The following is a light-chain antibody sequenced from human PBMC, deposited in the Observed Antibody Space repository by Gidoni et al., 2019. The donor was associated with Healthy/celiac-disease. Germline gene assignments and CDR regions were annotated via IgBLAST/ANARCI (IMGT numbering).Light chain of an antibody. Sequence: SVLTQPPSEAGTPGQRVTISCSGRSSNIGSNYVYWYQQLPGPAPNLLIYRNNQRPSGVPDLFSGSKSGTSASLAISGLRSEDGADYYCAAWDDSLSGWVFGGGTKLTVL. V-gene: IGLV1-47*01. CDR3: AAWDDSLSGWV. J-gene: IGLJ3*02. CDR1: SSNIGSNY. CDR2: RNN.